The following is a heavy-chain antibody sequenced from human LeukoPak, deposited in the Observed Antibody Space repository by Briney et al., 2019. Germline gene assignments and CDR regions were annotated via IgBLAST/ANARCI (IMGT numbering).Heavy chain of an antibody. CDR3: TTGPWYSGSYSRLY. J-gene: IGHJ4*02. D-gene: IGHD1-26*01. Sequence: PGGSLRLSCAASGFTLSNAWMSWVRQAPGKGLEWVGRIKTQSDGGTIDYAAPVKGRFTISRDDSKNTLYLQMNSLKTEDTAVYYCTTGPWYSGSYSRLYWGQGTLVTVSS. CDR2: IKTQSDGGTI. V-gene: IGHV3-15*01. CDR1: GFTLSNAW.